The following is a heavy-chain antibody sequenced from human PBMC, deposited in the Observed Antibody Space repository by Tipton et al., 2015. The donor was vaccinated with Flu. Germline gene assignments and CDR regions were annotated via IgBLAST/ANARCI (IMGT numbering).Heavy chain of an antibody. CDR2: IHSSGNT. D-gene: IGHD2-8*01. Sequence: TLSLTCSVSGGSINGFYRSWIRQPAGKGLEWIGRIHSSGNTNYNPSLKSRVTMSADTSKNQFSLKLTSVTAADTAIYYCVKNGDSNWFDPWGQGTLVTVSS. CDR1: GGSINGFY. V-gene: IGHV4-4*07. J-gene: IGHJ5*02. CDR3: VKNGDSNWFDP.